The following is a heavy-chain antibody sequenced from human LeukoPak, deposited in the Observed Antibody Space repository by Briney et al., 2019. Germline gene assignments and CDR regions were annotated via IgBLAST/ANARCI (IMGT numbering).Heavy chain of an antibody. CDR3: ARHLMIRSLFDS. J-gene: IGHJ4*02. CDR2: IYHSGST. D-gene: IGHD3-10*01. V-gene: IGHV4-30-2*02. Sequence: PSETLSLTCAVSGGSISSGGYSWSWIRQPPGKGLEWIGYIYHSGSTYYNPSLKSRVTISVDRSKNQFSLRLSSVTAADTAVYYCARHLMIRSLFDSWGQGTLVTVSS. CDR1: GGSISSGGYS.